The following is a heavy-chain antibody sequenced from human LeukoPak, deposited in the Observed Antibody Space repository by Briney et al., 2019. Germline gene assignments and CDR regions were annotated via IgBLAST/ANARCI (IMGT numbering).Heavy chain of an antibody. D-gene: IGHD3-22*01. CDR1: GFTFSSYS. CDR2: ISSSSTYI. V-gene: IGHV3-21*01. J-gene: IGHJ4*02. Sequence: GGSLRLSCAASGFTFSSYSMNWVRQAPGKGLEWVSSISSSSTYIYSADSVKGRFTISRDNAKKSLYLQMNSLRAEDTAVSYCARDQNYYDSSGYYRFDFWGQGTLVTVSS. CDR3: ARDQNYYDSSGYYRFDF.